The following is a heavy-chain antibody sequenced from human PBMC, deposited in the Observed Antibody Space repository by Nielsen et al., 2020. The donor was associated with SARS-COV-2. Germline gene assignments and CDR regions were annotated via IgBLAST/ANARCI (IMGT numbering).Heavy chain of an antibody. V-gene: IGHV3-21*04. Sequence: GESLKISCAASGFTFSSYSMNWVRQAPGKGLEWVSSISSSGSTIYYADSVKGRFTISRDNAKNSLYLQMNSLRAEDTAVYYCARDQQLRYFDLTYYYYGMDVWGQGTTVTVSS. D-gene: IGHD3-9*01. CDR2: ISSSGSTI. CDR3: ARDQQLRYFDLTYYYYGMDV. J-gene: IGHJ6*02. CDR1: GFTFSSYS.